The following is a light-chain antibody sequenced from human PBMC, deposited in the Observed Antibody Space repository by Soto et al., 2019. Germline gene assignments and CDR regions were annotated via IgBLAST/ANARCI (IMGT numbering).Light chain of an antibody. CDR3: SSYTRSSTHVV. CDR2: EVS. CDR1: SSDVGGYNY. Sequence: QSALTQPASVSGSPGQSITISCTGTSSDVGGYNYVSWYQQHPGKAPKLMIYEVSNRPSGVSNRFSGSKSGNTASLTISGLQADDEDDYYCSSYTRSSTHVVFGGGTKLTVL. J-gene: IGLJ2*01. V-gene: IGLV2-14*01.